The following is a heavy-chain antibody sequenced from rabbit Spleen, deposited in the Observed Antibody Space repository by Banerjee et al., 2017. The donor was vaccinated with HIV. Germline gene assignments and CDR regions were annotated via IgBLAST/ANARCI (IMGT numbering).Heavy chain of an antibody. CDR1: GFSFSSNW. J-gene: IGHJ6*01. V-gene: IGHV1S45*01. Sequence: LEESGGGLVKPGGTLTLTCTVSGFSFSSNWICWVRQAPGKGLEWIACIDAGNSGITYYASWAKGRFTISKTSSTTVTLQMTSLTAADTATYFCARDRPYASGWYIHWDGMDLWGPGTLVTVS. D-gene: IGHD1-1*01. CDR3: ARDRPYASGWYIHWDGMDL. CDR2: IDAGNSGIT.